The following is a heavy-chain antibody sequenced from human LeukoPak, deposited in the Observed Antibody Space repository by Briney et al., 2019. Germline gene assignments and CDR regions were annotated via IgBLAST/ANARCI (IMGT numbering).Heavy chain of an antibody. D-gene: IGHD2-2*02. CDR1: GGSISSSSYY. J-gene: IGHJ4*02. Sequence: PSETLSLTCTVSGGSISSSSYYWGWIRQPPGKGLEWIGSIYYSGSTYYNPSPKSRVTISVDTSKNQFSLKLSSVTAADTAVYYCARRRPYTDYWGQGTLVTVSS. CDR2: IYYSGST. V-gene: IGHV4-39*01. CDR3: ARRRPYTDY.